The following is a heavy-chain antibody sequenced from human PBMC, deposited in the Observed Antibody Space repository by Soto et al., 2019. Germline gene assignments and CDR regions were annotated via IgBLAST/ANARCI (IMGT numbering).Heavy chain of an antibody. J-gene: IGHJ5*02. CDR1: GFTFSSYA. CDR2: ISYDGSNK. Sequence: QVQLVESGGGVVQPGRSLRLSCAASGFTFSSYAMHWVRQAPGKGLEWVTVISYDGSNKYYADSVKGRFTISRDNSKNTLYLQMNSLRAEDTAVYYCARESVVVVAAMYNWFDPWGQGTLVTVSS. CDR3: ARESVVVVAAMYNWFDP. V-gene: IGHV3-30-3*01. D-gene: IGHD2-15*01.